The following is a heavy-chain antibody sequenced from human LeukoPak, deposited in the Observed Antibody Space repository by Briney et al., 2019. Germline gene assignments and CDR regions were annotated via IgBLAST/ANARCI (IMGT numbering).Heavy chain of an antibody. CDR2: IYTSGST. J-gene: IGHJ3*02. CDR3: ARWHYYDSSGYLLFAFDI. Sequence: PSQTLSLTCTVSGGSISSGSYYWSWIRQPAGKGLEWIGRIYTSGSTNYNPSLKSRVTISVDTSKNQFSLKLSPVAAADTAVYYCARWHYYDSSGYLLFAFDIWGQGTMVTVSS. V-gene: IGHV4-61*02. D-gene: IGHD3-22*01. CDR1: GGSISSGSYY.